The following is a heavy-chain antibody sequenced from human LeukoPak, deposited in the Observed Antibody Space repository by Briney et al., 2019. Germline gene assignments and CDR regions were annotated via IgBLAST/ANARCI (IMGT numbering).Heavy chain of an antibody. V-gene: IGHV3-30-3*01. Sequence: GRSLRLSCAASGFTFSRYAMHWVRQAPDKGLEWVAVISYDGSNKNCADSVKGRFTISRDNSKNTLYLQMNSLRAEDTALYYCAREAYGDYHFDLWGQGTMVTVSS. CDR1: GFTFSRYA. CDR2: ISYDGSNK. J-gene: IGHJ3*01. CDR3: AREAYGDYHFDL. D-gene: IGHD4-17*01.